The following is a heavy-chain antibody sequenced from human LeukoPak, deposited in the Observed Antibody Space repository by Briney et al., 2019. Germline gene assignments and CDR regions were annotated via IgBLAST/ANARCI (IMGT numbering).Heavy chain of an antibody. D-gene: IGHD1-26*01. CDR3: AKDISGSYYYYYYGMDV. V-gene: IGHV3-9*01. CDR1: GFTFDDFA. Sequence: PGGSLRLSCAGSGFTFDDFAMHWVRQAPGKGLEWVSGISWNSGSIGYADSVKGRFTISRDNAKNSLYLQMNSLRAEDTALYYCAKDISGSYYYYYYGMDVWGQGTTVTVSS. J-gene: IGHJ6*02. CDR2: ISWNSGSI.